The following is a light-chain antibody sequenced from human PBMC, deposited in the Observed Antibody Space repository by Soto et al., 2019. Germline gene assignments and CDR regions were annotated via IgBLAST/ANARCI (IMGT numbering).Light chain of an antibody. J-gene: IGKJ1*01. V-gene: IGKV3-20*01. CDR1: QSVGSRS. Sequence: EIVLTQSPGTLSLSPGDRATLSCRASQSVGSRSLVWYQQMPGQAPRLLISGASNRATGIPDRFSGSGSETDFSLTISRLEHEDFAVYYCQQYGTFPWTFGQGTKVEIK. CDR3: QQYGTFPWT. CDR2: GAS.